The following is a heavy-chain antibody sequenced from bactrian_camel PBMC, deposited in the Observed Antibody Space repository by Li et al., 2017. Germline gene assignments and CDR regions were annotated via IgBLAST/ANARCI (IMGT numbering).Heavy chain of an antibody. J-gene: IGHJ4*01. CDR1: GYTNRFNC. CDR2: IYTGEGST. V-gene: IGHV3S54*01. D-gene: IGHD3*01. Sequence: VQLVESGGGSVQAGGSLRLSCGASGYTNRFNCMGWFRQAPGKEREGVARIYTGEGSTYYADSVKGRFTISRDDAKDTLYLQMNSLKIEDTAVYYCALGSSRQATMTARGKGTQVTV.